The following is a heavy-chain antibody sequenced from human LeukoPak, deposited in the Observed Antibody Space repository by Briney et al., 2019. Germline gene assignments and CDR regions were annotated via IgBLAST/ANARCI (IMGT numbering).Heavy chain of an antibody. CDR3: TREKLSAGPHFEH. CDR1: GDSLGSGTYY. V-gene: IGHV4-39*07. Sequence: SETLSLTCTVSGDSLGSGTYYWGWIRQAPGKGLTWIGSIYHSGSIFYNASFESRVAMSVDPSNNQFSLRLTSVTAADTAIYYCTREKLSAGPHFEHWGRGLLVSVSS. D-gene: IGHD6-13*01. CDR2: IYHSGSI. J-gene: IGHJ4*02.